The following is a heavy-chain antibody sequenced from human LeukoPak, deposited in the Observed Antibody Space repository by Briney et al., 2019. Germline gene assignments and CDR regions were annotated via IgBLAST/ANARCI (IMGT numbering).Heavy chain of an antibody. J-gene: IGHJ4*02. CDR3: AKDALRGVGYFDY. CDR2: ISGSGGST. CDR1: GFTFSSYG. D-gene: IGHD3-10*01. V-gene: IGHV3-23*01. Sequence: GGSLRLSCAASGFTFSSYGMSWVRQAPGKGLEWVSAISGSGGSTYYADSVKGRFTISRDNSKNTLYLQMNSLRAKDTAVYYCAKDALRGVGYFDYWGQGTLVTVSS.